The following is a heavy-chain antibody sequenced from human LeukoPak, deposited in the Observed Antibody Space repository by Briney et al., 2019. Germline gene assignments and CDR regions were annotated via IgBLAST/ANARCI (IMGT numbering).Heavy chain of an antibody. Sequence: SKTLSFTGTAPGGSTSSSGYYGGGFRQPPGKGLGWMGGFYYSGSTYYNPSLKSRVTISVDTSKDQFSLKLSSVTAADTAVYYCARHRGGATMSYYYYYYMDVWGKGTTVTISS. CDR3: ARHRGGATMSYYYYYYMDV. CDR1: GGSTSSSGYY. CDR2: FYYSGST. D-gene: IGHD1-26*01. V-gene: IGHV4-39*01. J-gene: IGHJ6*03.